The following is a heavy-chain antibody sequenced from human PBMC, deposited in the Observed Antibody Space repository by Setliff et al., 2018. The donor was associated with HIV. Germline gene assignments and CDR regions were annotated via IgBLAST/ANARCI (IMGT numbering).Heavy chain of an antibody. D-gene: IGHD5-12*01. CDR2: VNSDGSSK. J-gene: IGHJ4*02. CDR3: HSGYDTEEQSYFDY. CDR1: GFTFSSYS. V-gene: IGHV3-74*01. Sequence: SCAASGFTFSSYSMNWVRQAPGKGLVWVSRVNSDGSSKTYADSVKDRFTISRDNAKNTLYLQMNSLRAEDTGVYYCHSGYDTEEQSYFDYWGQGTLVTVSS.